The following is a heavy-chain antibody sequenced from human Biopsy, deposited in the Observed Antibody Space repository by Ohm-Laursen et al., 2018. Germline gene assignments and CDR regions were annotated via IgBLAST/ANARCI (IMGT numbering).Heavy chain of an antibody. CDR2: NIPILGTG. CDR1: GYTFTGYY. Sequence: VKISCKASGYTFTGYYLHWVRQAPGQGLEWLGGNIPILGTGNYAQKFQDRVTVAADTSTSTATMELRSLRSDDTAVYYCATKLTGYFHHWGQGTLVIVSS. D-gene: IGHD3-9*01. V-gene: IGHV1-69*13. CDR3: ATKLTGYFHH. J-gene: IGHJ1*01.